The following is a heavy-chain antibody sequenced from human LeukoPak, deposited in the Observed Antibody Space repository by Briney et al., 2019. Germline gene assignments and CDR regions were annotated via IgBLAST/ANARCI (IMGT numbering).Heavy chain of an antibody. Sequence: GGSLRLSCAASEFSFSGSDMSWVRQVPGKGLEWVSTMRSSGDLTYYADSVKGRFTISRDNFRNTLHLQMNSLRAEDTAVYYCAKKGSSSWQLYFDCWGQGTLVTVSS. CDR2: MRSSGDLT. D-gene: IGHD6-13*01. CDR3: AKKGSSSWQLYFDC. CDR1: EFSFSGSD. J-gene: IGHJ4*01. V-gene: IGHV3-23*01.